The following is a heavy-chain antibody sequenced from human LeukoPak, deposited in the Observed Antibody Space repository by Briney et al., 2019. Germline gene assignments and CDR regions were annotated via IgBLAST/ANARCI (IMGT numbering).Heavy chain of an antibody. Sequence: SETLSLTCTVSGGSISSYYWSWVRQPPGKGLEWIGYIYYSGSTNYNPSLKSRATISVDTSKNQFSLKLSSVTAADTAVYYCARAGGNSYYYYYSMDVWGQGTTVTVSS. V-gene: IGHV4-59*01. D-gene: IGHD4-23*01. CDR3: ARAGGNSYYYYYSMDV. J-gene: IGHJ6*02. CDR1: GGSISSYY. CDR2: IYYSGST.